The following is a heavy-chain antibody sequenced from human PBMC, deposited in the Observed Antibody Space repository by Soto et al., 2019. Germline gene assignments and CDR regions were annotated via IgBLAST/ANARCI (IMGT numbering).Heavy chain of an antibody. J-gene: IGHJ3*02. Sequence: QVQLQESGPGLVKPSETLSLTCTVSGGSISSYYWSWIRQPPGKGLEWIGYIYYSGSTNYNPSLKSRVTISVDPSKIQFSLKLSSVTAADTAVYYCARGLSSGWYLVDAFDIWGQGTMVTVSS. CDR1: GGSISSYY. CDR3: ARGLSSGWYLVDAFDI. V-gene: IGHV4-59*08. CDR2: IYYSGST. D-gene: IGHD6-19*01.